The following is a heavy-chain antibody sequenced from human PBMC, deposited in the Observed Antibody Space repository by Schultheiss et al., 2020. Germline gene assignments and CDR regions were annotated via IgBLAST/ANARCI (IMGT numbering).Heavy chain of an antibody. CDR1: GGSFSGYY. D-gene: IGHD4-17*01. V-gene: IGHV4-34*01. J-gene: IGHJ4*02. CDR2: INHSGST. CDR3: ASGVSSTTVTD. Sequence: GSLRLSCAVYGGSFSGYYWSWIRQPPGKGLEWIGEINHSGSTNYNPSLKSRVTISVDTSKNQFSLKLSSVTAADTAVYYCASGVSSTTVTDWGQGTLVTVSS.